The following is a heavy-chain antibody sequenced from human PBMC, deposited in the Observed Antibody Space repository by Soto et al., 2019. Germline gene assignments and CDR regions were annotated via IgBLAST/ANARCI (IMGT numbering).Heavy chain of an antibody. Sequence: GGSLRLSCAASGFTFRGYAMTWVRQAPGKGLEWVSALTPGGETTYHIDSVKGRFTISRDNAKNTLYVQMNSLTDADTAVYYCAKDSPVSGNYQDLDYWGPGTLVTVSS. J-gene: IGHJ4*02. CDR2: LTPGGETT. V-gene: IGHV3-23*01. CDR3: AKDSPVSGNYQDLDY. D-gene: IGHD1-26*01. CDR1: GFTFRGYA.